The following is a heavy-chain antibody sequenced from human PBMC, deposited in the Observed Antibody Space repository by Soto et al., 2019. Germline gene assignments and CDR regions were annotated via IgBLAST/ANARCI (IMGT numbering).Heavy chain of an antibody. D-gene: IGHD6-19*01. V-gene: IGHV1-18*01. Sequence: TSVKVSCKASGYTFASHGFSWVRQAPGQGLEWMGWISGFNGNTDYAQKFQGRVTLTTDTSTSTAYMELRSLRSDDKAVYYCARVDPRGVAVAIDFWGQGTLVPVS. CDR1: GYTFASHG. J-gene: IGHJ4*02. CDR3: ARVDPRGVAVAIDF. CDR2: ISGFNGNT.